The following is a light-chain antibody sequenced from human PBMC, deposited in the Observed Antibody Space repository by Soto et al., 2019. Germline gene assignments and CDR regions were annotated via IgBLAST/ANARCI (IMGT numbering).Light chain of an antibody. CDR2: GAS. Sequence: EIVLTQSPGTLSLSPGERATLSCRASQSVNSNYLTWYQQKPGQAPRLLIYGASSRATGIPDRFSGSGSGTDFTLTISRLEPQDFAVYYCQQYGSSSFTFGPGTKVDIK. V-gene: IGKV3-20*01. CDR1: QSVNSNY. CDR3: QQYGSSSFT. J-gene: IGKJ3*01.